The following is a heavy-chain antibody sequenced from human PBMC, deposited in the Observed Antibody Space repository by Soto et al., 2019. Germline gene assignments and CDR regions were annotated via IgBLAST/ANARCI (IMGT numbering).Heavy chain of an antibody. V-gene: IGHV4-39*01. CDR3: ASQRTSGYDPYYFDY. CDR1: GGSITTGSYF. J-gene: IGHJ4*02. Sequence: PSETLSLTCTVSGGSITTGSYFWGWIRQPPGRGLERIGNMYYSGSTYYNPSLKSRVIISVDTSKNQFSLKLSSVTAADTALYYCASQRTSGYDPYYFDYWGQGTLVTVSS. CDR2: MYYSGST. D-gene: IGHD5-12*01.